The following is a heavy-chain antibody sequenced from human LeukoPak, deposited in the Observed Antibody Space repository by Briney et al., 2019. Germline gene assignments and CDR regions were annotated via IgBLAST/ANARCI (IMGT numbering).Heavy chain of an antibody. CDR3: ARGVSNSFDL. J-gene: IGHJ4*02. D-gene: IGHD4-11*01. CDR2: TYYRSMWYH. CDR1: GDSVSNNSVA. V-gene: IGHV6-1*01. Sequence: QTLPLTCAISGDSVSNNSVAWDWIRQSPSRGLEWLGRTYYRSMWYHDYAASVISRITITPDTSKNQFSLHLNSVTPEDTAVYYCARGVSNSFDLWGQGTLVTVSS.